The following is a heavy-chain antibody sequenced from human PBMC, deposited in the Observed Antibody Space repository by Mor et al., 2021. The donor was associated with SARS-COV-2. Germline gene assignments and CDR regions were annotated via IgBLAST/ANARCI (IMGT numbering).Heavy chain of an antibody. V-gene: IGHV3-9*01. CDR2: ISWNSGSI. J-gene: IGHJ6*02. Sequence: GKGLEWVSGISWNSGSIGYADSVKGRFTISRDNAKNSLYLQMNSLRAEDTALYYCAKDNYVYSSGYYYGMDVWGQGT. D-gene: IGHD6-19*01. CDR3: AKDNYVYSSGYYYGMDV.